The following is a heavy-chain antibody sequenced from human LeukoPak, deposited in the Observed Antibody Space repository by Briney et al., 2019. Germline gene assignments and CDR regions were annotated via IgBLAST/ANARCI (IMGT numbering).Heavy chain of an antibody. CDR2: ISSNGGST. V-gene: IGHV3-64D*06. CDR1: GFTFSSYA. J-gene: IGHJ6*02. D-gene: IGHD3-10*01. Sequence: PGGSLRLSCSASGFTFSSYAMHWVRQAPGKGLEYVSAISSNGGSTYYADSVKGRFTISRDNSKNTLYLQMGSLRAEDTAVYYCVKDRPSWFGEFSPMDVWGQGTTVTVSS. CDR3: VKDRPSWFGEFSPMDV.